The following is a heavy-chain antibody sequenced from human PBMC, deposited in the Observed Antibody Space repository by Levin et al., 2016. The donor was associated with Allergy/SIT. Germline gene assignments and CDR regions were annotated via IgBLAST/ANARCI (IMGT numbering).Heavy chain of an antibody. CDR3: AKDSEKGHCSGDICFLYNWFDY. J-gene: IGHJ5*01. D-gene: IGHD2-15*01. CDR1: GFTFGDYA. Sequence: SLKISCAASGFTFGDYAMHWVRQTPGKGLEWVSGIRGNGDIIDYAASVKGRFTISRDNSKNTLYLQMNSLRSEDTALYYCAKDSEKGHCSGDICFLYNWFDYWGQGTLVTVSS. V-gene: IGHV3-9*01. CDR2: IRGNGDII.